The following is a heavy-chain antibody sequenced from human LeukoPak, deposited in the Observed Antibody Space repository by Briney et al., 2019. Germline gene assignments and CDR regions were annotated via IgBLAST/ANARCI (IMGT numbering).Heavy chain of an antibody. J-gene: IGHJ6*02. CDR3: ARENVFTPYYYGSGSYRYYYYGMDV. CDR1: GFTFSSYW. V-gene: IGHV3-74*01. Sequence: PGGSLRLSCAASGFTFSSYWMHWVRQAPGKGLAWVSRINSDGSSTSYADSVKGRFTISRDNAKNTLYLQMNSLRAEDTAVYYCARENVFTPYYYGSGSYRYYYYGMDVWGQGTTVTVSS. CDR2: INSDGSST. D-gene: IGHD3-10*01.